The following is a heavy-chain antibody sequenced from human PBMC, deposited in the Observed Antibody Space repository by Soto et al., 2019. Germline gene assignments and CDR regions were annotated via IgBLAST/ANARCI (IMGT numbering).Heavy chain of an antibody. Sequence: PGESLKISGNGSGDSFSGYWITWVRQKPGKGLEWMGRIDPSDSQTYYSPSFRGHVTISVTKSITTVFLQWSSLRASDTAMYYCARQIYDSDTGPNFQYYFDSWGQGTPVPVSS. D-gene: IGHD3-22*01. J-gene: IGHJ4*02. CDR1: GDSFSGYW. CDR3: ARQIYDSDTGPNFQYYFDS. V-gene: IGHV5-10-1*01. CDR2: IDPSDSQT.